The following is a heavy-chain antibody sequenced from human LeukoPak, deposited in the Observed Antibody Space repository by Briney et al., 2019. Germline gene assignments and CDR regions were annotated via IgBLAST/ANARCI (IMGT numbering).Heavy chain of an antibody. CDR3: ASGENYYDSSGPGVRFDP. Sequence: PSETLSLTCTVSGGSISSYSWSWIRQPPGKGLEWIGYIYHSGSTYYNPSLKSRVTISVDRSKNQFSLKLSSVTAADTAVYYCASGENYYDSSGPGVRFDPWGQGTLVTVSS. CDR2: IYHSGST. CDR1: GGSISSYS. V-gene: IGHV4-30-2*01. J-gene: IGHJ5*02. D-gene: IGHD3-22*01.